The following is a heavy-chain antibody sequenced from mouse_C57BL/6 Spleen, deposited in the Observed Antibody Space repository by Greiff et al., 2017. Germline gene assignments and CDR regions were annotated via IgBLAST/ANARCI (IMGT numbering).Heavy chain of an antibody. J-gene: IGHJ1*03. CDR1: GYSITSGYD. CDR2: ISYSGST. V-gene: IGHV3-1*01. D-gene: IGHD1-2*01. Sequence: EVKLMESGPGMVKPSQSLSLTCTVTGYSITSGYDWHWIRHFPGNKLEWMGYISYSGSTNYNPSLKSRISITHDTSKNHFFLKLNSVTTEDTATYYCARERVYYGTWYFDVWGTGTTVTVSS. CDR3: ARERVYYGTWYFDV.